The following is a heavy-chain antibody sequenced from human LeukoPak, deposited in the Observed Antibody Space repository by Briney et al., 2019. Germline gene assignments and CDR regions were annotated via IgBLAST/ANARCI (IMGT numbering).Heavy chain of an antibody. V-gene: IGHV3-30*02. CDR3: AKAESYYDSSGYYYGEYFQQ. Sequence: GGSLRLSCAASGFTFSCYGMHWVRQAPGKGLEWVAFIRYDGSYKYYADSVKGRFTISRDNSKNTLYLQMNSLRTEDRAVYYCAKAESYYDSSGYYYGEYFQQWGQGTLVTVSS. CDR1: GFTFSCYG. J-gene: IGHJ1*01. CDR2: IRYDGSYK. D-gene: IGHD3-22*01.